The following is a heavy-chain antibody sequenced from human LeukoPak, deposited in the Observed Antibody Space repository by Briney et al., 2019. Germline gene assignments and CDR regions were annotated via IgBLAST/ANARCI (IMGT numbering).Heavy chain of an antibody. CDR3: ARDGVIVVSGEIGWYFDL. J-gene: IGHJ2*01. Sequence: PSETLSLTCTVSGGSISSGDYYWSWIRQPPGKGLEWIGYIYYSGSTYYNPSLKSRVTISVDTSKNQFSLKLSSVTAADTAVYYCARDGVIVVSGEIGWYFDLWGRGTLVTVSS. V-gene: IGHV4-30-4*08. CDR2: IYYSGST. CDR1: GGSISSGDYY. D-gene: IGHD3-22*01.